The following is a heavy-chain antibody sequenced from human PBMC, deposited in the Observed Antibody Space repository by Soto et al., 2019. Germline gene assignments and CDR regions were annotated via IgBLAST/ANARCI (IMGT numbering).Heavy chain of an antibody. D-gene: IGHD3-10*01. CDR2: IYYSGST. CDR3: AREEEGLLTGFDY. CDR1: GGSISSGDYY. V-gene: IGHV4-30-4*01. J-gene: IGHJ4*02. Sequence: PSETLSLTCTVSGGSISSGDYYWSWIRQPPGKGLEWIGYIYYSGSTYYNPSLKSRVTISVDTSKNQFSLKLSSVTAADTAVYYCAREEEGLLTGFDYWGQGTLVTVSS.